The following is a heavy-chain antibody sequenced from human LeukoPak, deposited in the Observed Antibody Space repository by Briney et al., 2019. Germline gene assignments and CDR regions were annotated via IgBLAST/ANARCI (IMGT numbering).Heavy chain of an antibody. J-gene: IGHJ5*02. Sequence: SETLSLTCTVSGGSISTSNYYWGWIRQPPGKGLEWIGSIYYSGSTYYNPSLKSRVTISVDTSKNQFSLKLSSVTAADTAVYYCARVPLYSSSWYPNWFDPWGQGTLVTVSS. CDR3: ARVPLYSSSWYPNWFDP. V-gene: IGHV4-39*07. CDR2: IYYSGST. D-gene: IGHD6-13*01. CDR1: GGSISTSNYY.